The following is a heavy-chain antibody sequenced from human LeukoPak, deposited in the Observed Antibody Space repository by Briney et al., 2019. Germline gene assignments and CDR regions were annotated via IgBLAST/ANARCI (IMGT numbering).Heavy chain of an antibody. CDR2: IYYSGST. CDR1: GGSISSSSYY. Sequence: SETLSLTCTVSGGSISSSSYYWGWIRQPPGKGLEWIGSIYYSGSTYYNPSLKSRVTISVDTSKNQFPLKLSSVTAADTAVYYCARVKGSTSNWFDPWGQGTLVTVSP. V-gene: IGHV4-39*06. CDR3: ARVKGSTSNWFDP. D-gene: IGHD2-2*01. J-gene: IGHJ5*02.